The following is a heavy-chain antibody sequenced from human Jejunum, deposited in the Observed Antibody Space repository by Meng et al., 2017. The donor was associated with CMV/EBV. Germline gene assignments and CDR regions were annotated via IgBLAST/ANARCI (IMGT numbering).Heavy chain of an antibody. CDR3: AKADIYDC. J-gene: IGHJ4*02. Sequence: QAQLVQSGGEGKKPGASVTVSCKASGYTFTNYGITWVRQAPGQGLEWMGWISAYNGNTNYAQTLQGRVTMTTDTSTSTAYMELGSLRSDDTAVYYCAKADIYDCWGQGTLVTVSS. D-gene: IGHD2-15*01. CDR1: GYTFTNYG. CDR2: ISAYNGNT. V-gene: IGHV1-18*01.